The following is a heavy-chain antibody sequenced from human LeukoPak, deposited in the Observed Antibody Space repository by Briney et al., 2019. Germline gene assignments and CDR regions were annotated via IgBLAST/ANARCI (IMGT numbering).Heavy chain of an antibody. CDR2: ISYDGSNK. CDR1: GFTFSSYA. J-gene: IGHJ4*02. CDR3: ARGPYSSSWYFDY. D-gene: IGHD6-13*01. V-gene: IGHV3-30-3*01. Sequence: GGSLRLSCAASGFTFSSYAMHWVRQAPGKGLEWVAVISYDGSNKYYADSVKGRFTISRDNSKNTLYLQMNSLRAEDTAVYYCARGPYSSSWYFDYWGQGTLVTVSS.